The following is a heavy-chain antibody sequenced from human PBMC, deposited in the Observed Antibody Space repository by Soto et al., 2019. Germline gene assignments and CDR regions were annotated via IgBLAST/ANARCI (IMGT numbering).Heavy chain of an antibody. CDR2: ISSSRSTI. Sequence: EVQLVESGGGLVQPGGSLRLSCAASGFTFSSYSMNWVRQAPGKGLEWVSYISSSRSTIHYADSVKGRFTISRDNAKYSLYLQMNSLRADDTAVYYCARDDSGDGYNFDYWGQGTLVTVSS. CDR3: ARDDSGDGYNFDY. CDR1: GFTFSSYS. D-gene: IGHD5-12*01. V-gene: IGHV3-48*01. J-gene: IGHJ4*02.